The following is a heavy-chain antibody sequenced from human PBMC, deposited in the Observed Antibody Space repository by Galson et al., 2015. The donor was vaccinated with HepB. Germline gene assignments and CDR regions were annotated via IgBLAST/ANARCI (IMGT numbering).Heavy chain of an antibody. CDR2: IIPIFGTA. V-gene: IGHV1-69*13. CDR1: GGTFSSYA. CDR3: AREYCSSTSCYGYFDY. Sequence: SVKVSCKASGGTFSSYAISWVRQAPGQGLEWMGGIIPIFGTANYAQKFQGRVTITADESTSTAYMELSSLRSEDTAVYYCAREYCSSTSCYGYFDYWGQGTLVTVSS. D-gene: IGHD2-2*01. J-gene: IGHJ4*02.